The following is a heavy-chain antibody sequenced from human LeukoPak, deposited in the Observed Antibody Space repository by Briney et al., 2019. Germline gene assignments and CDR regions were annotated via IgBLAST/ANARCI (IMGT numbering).Heavy chain of an antibody. J-gene: IGHJ5*02. Sequence: SETLSLTCAVYGGSFSGYYWSWIRQPPGKGLEWLGEINHSGSANYNPSLKSRVTISVDTSKNQFSLKLSSVTAADTAVYYCARVRDGYNLPRWFDPWGQGTLVTVSS. CDR1: GGSFSGYY. CDR2: INHSGSA. CDR3: ARVRDGYNLPRWFDP. D-gene: IGHD5-24*01. V-gene: IGHV4-34*01.